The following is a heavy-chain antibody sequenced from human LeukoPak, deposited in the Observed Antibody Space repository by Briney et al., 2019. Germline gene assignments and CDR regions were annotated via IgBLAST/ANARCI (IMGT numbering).Heavy chain of an antibody. V-gene: IGHV4-4*07. CDR2: IYTSGTT. CDR3: ATGRYGGDSGGFDY. CDR1: GGSISSYY. D-gene: IGHD4-23*01. Sequence: SETVSLTCTVSGGSISSYYWSWIRQPAGKGLEWIGRIYTSGTTNYNPSLKSRVTMSVDTSKNQFSLKLSSVTAADTAVYYCATGRYGGDSGGFDYWGQGTLVTV. J-gene: IGHJ4*02.